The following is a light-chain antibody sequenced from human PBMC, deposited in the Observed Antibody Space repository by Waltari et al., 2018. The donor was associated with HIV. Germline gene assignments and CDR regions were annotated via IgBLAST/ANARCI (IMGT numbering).Light chain of an antibody. V-gene: IGLV2-14*01. CDR3: SSYTSSSVV. CDR2: EVS. CDR1: SSDVCGYNY. Sequence: QSALTQPASVSGSPGQSITISCTGTSSDVCGYNYVSWYQQHPGKAPKLMIYEVSHRPSGVSNRFSGSKSGNTASLTISGLQAEDEADYYCSSYTSSSVVFGGGTKLTVL. J-gene: IGLJ2*01.